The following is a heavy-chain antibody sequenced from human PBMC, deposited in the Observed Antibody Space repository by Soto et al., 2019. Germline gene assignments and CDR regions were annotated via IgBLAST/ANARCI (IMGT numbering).Heavy chain of an antibody. Sequence: EVQLLESGGGLVQPGGSLRLSCAASGFTFSSYAMSWVRQAPVKGLEWVSAISGSGGSTYYADSVKGRFTISRDNSKHTLYLQRNSLRAEDTAVYYCEKDQRDSSILCFEYWGQGTLVTVSS. CDR3: EKDQRDSSILCFEY. V-gene: IGHV3-23*01. J-gene: IGHJ4*02. D-gene: IGHD6-13*01. CDR2: ISGSGGST. CDR1: GFTFSSYA.